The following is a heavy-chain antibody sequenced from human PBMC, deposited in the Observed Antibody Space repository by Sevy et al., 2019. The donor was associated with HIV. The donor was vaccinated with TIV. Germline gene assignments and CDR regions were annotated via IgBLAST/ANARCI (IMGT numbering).Heavy chain of an antibody. J-gene: IGHJ4*02. D-gene: IGHD3-22*01. CDR3: ARGFHDTTSSPFDY. V-gene: IGHV3-21*01. Sequence: GGSLRLSCAASGFSFISFSMSWIRQAPGKGLEWVSSINSRGGNIHYADSVKGRFTISRDNANNSLYVQLNSLSADDTGLYYCARGFHDTTSSPFDYWGQGTLVTVSS. CDR2: INSRGGNI. CDR1: GFSFISFS.